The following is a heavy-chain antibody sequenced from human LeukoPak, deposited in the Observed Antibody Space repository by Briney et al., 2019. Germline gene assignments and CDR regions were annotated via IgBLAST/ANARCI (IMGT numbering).Heavy chain of an antibody. Sequence: SGGSLRLSCAASGFTFSSYGMHWVRQAPGKGLEWGAVISYDGSKKYYADSVKGRFTISRDNSKNTLYLQMNSLRAEDTAVYYCAKDSPYGSGSYYNSPVYYGMDVWGQGTTVTVSS. CDR3: AKDSPYGSGSYYNSPVYYGMDV. CDR2: ISYDGSKK. CDR1: GFTFSSYG. J-gene: IGHJ6*02. V-gene: IGHV3-30*18. D-gene: IGHD3-10*01.